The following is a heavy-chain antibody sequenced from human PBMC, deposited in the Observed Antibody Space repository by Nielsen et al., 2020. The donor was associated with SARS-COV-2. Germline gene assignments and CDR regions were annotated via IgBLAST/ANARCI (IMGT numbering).Heavy chain of an antibody. CDR3: VRTRGGIQLWLADKNYFDD. D-gene: IGHD5-18*01. CDR2: INYSGST. Sequence: WICQPPGKGLEWIGNINYSGSTYYNPSLQSRVTVSVDTSTDHFSLKMNSVTAADTGVYYCVRTRGGIQLWLADKNYFDDWGQGTLVTVSS. V-gene: IGHV4-39*07. J-gene: IGHJ4*02.